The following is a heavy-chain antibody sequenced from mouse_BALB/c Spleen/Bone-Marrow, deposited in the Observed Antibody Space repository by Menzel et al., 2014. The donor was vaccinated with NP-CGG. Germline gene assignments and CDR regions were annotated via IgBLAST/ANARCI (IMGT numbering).Heavy chain of an antibody. CDR1: GFDFSRYW. CDR3: ARLGYYGWFAY. CDR2: INPESNTI. D-gene: IGHD2-3*01. V-gene: IGHV4-1*02. J-gene: IGHJ3*01. Sequence: DVHLVESGGGPVQPGGSLKLSCAASGFDFSRYWMSWVRQAPGKGLQWIGEINPESNTINYTPSLKDKFIISRDNAKNTLYLQMSKVRSEDTALYCCARLGYYGWFAYWGQGTLVTVSA.